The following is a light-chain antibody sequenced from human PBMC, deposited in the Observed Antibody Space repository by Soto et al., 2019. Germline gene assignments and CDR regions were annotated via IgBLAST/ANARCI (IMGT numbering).Light chain of an antibody. CDR1: GSNIGANYD. V-gene: IGLV1-40*01. CDR3: QSYDSSLGDSV. Sequence: QLVLTQPPSVSGASGQRVTISCTGSGSNIGANYDVHWYQQLPGTAPKLLIYGNTSRPSGVPDRFSGSKYGASASLAITGLQAEDEADYYCQSYDSSLGDSVFGGGTKLTVL. CDR2: GNT. J-gene: IGLJ3*02.